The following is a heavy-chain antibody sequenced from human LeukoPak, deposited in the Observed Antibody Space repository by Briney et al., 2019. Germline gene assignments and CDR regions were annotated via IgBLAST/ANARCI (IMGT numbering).Heavy chain of an antibody. CDR3: AREAGGSGSYYYYMDV. CDR1: GLTFSNYG. Sequence: GGSLRLSCAASGLTFSNYGVHWVRQAPGKGLEWVAFIRYDGSIKYYADSVKGRFTISRGNSKNTLYLQMNSLRAEDTAVYYCAREAGGSGSYYYYMDVWGKGTTVTISS. J-gene: IGHJ6*03. V-gene: IGHV3-30*02. CDR2: IRYDGSIK. D-gene: IGHD3-10*01.